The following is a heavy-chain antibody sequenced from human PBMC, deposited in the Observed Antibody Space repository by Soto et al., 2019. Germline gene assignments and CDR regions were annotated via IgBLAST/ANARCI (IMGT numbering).Heavy chain of an antibody. CDR1: GFTFSSYG. CDR2: IWYDGSNK. V-gene: IGHV3-33*01. D-gene: IGHD6-13*01. Sequence: QVQLVESGGCVVQPGRSLRLSCAASGFTFSSYGMHWVRQAPGKGLEWVAVIWYDGSNKYYADSVKGRFTISRDNSKNTLYLQMNSLRAEDTAVYYCARGGTQQRYGMDVWGQGTTVTVSS. J-gene: IGHJ6*02. CDR3: ARGGTQQRYGMDV.